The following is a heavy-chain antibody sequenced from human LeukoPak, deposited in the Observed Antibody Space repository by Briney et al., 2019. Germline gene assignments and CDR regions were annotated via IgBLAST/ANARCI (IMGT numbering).Heavy chain of an antibody. CDR3: ARATGSLVGATSSFDY. J-gene: IGHJ4*02. D-gene: IGHD1-26*01. V-gene: IGHV1-69*13. Sequence: SVKVSCKASGGTFSTYAISWVRQAPGQGLEWMGGIIPIFGTPNYARKFQGRVTITADEPTTTAYMELSSLRSEDTAVYYCARATGSLVGATSSFDYWGQGTLVTVSS. CDR1: GGTFSTYA. CDR2: IIPIFGTP.